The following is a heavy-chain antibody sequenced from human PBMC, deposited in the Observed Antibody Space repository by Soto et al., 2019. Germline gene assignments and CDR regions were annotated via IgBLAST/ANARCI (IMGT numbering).Heavy chain of an antibody. CDR3: AISIAVAGTRDY. Sequence: QVQLVQSGAEVKKPGASVKVSCKASGYTFTSYDINWVRQATGQGIEWMGWMNPNSGNTGYAQKFQGRVTMTRNTTISTAYMELSSVRAEDTAVYYCAISIAVAGTRDYWGQGTLVTVSS. CDR2: MNPNSGNT. CDR1: GYTFTSYD. V-gene: IGHV1-8*01. D-gene: IGHD6-19*01. J-gene: IGHJ4*02.